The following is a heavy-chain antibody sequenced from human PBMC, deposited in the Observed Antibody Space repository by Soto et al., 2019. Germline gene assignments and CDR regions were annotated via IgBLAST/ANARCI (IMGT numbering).Heavy chain of an antibody. CDR2: ISYSATT. J-gene: IGHJ5*02. D-gene: IGHD2-21*01. V-gene: IGHV4-31*03. Sequence: QVQLQESGPGLVKPSQTLSLTCTVSGGSISSGDYYWSWIRQHPGKGLEWVGYISYSATTHYNPSLKSRVTTSVDTSKNQFSLRLSSVTAADTAVYYCARLHIAPWGGWFDPWGQGTLVTVSS. CDR1: GGSISSGDYY. CDR3: ARLHIAPWGGWFDP.